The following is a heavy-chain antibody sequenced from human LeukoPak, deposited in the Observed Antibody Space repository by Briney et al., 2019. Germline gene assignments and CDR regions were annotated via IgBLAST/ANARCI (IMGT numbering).Heavy chain of an antibody. V-gene: IGHV4-39*01. CDR3: AANSADYNTLGSSYKV. D-gene: IGHD3-10*01. Sequence: SETLSLTCTVSSASITSSPYFWGWIRQSPGKGLEWIGSISYSGTTYYNPSLKSRVTISVGTSKNQFSLTLNSVTAADTAVFYCAANSADYNTLGSSYKVWGQGTLVTVSS. CDR1: SASITSSPYF. J-gene: IGHJ4*02. CDR2: ISYSGTT.